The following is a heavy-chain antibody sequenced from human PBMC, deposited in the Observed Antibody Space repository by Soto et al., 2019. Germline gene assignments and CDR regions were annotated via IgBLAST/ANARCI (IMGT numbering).Heavy chain of an antibody. Sequence: EVQLLESGGGLVQPGGSLRLSCAASGFTFSSYAMSWVRQAPGKGLEWVSAISGSGGSTYYADSWKGQFTISRDNSKNTLYLQMNSLRAEDTAVYYCAKDWPLVEIIAAAGTIDYWGQGTLVTVSS. CDR2: ISGSGGST. J-gene: IGHJ4*02. CDR3: AKDWPLVEIIAAAGTIDY. CDR1: GFTFSSYA. D-gene: IGHD6-13*01. V-gene: IGHV3-23*01.